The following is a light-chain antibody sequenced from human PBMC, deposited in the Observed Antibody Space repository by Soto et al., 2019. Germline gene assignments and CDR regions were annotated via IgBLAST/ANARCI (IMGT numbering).Light chain of an antibody. V-gene: IGLV2-14*01. Sequence: QSALTQPASVSGSPGQSITISCTGTSSDVGGYNYVSWYQHHPGKAPKLMISEVSNRPSGVSNRFSVSKSGNTASLTISGLQAEDEADYYCSSYISSSTVVFGGGTKLTVL. CDR1: SSDVGGYNY. CDR2: EVS. J-gene: IGLJ2*01. CDR3: SSYISSSTVV.